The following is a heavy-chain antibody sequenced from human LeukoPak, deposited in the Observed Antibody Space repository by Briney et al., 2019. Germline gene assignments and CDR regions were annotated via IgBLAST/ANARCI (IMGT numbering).Heavy chain of an antibody. CDR3: ARYSEVYYYVDV. J-gene: IGHJ6*03. CDR1: GFTFSSYS. D-gene: IGHD2-21*01. CDR2: ISSSSSYI. V-gene: IGHV3-21*01. Sequence: GGSLRLSCAASGFTFSSYSMNWVRQAPGKGLEWVSSISSSSSYIYYADSVKGRFIISRDDAKKSMYLQMNSLRVEDTAVYFCARYSEVYYYVDVWGTGTTVTVSS.